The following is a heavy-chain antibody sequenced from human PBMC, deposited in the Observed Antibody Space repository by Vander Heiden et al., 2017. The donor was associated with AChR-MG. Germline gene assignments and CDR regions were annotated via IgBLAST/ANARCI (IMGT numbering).Heavy chain of an antibody. Sequence: VQLLASGGGLVQPGGSLRLSCVASRFTFSNYAITWVRQAPGKGLEWASGTSGSGVSTYYADSVKGRFTISRDNSKNTLSLQMNSLRAEDTALYYCAKDRGVAVAGGRYDYWGQGTLVTVSS. V-gene: IGHV3-23*01. CDR1: RFTFSNYA. CDR3: AKDRGVAVAGGRYDY. CDR2: TSGSGVST. D-gene: IGHD6-19*01. J-gene: IGHJ4*02.